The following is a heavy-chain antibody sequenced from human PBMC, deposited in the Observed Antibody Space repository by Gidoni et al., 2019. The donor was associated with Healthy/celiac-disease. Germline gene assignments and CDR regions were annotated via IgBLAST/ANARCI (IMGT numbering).Heavy chain of an antibody. CDR2: LYYSGSN. CDR1: GGSIRRYY. V-gene: IGHV4-59*01. Sequence: QVQLQESGPGLVKPSETLSLTCTVSGGSIRRYYWSWLRQPPGKGLEWIGYLYYSGSNNYNPSLKSRVTISVDTSKNQFSLKLSSVTAADTAVYYCARVRYSGGWRGTNWFDPWGQGTLVTVSS. CDR3: ARVRYSGGWRGTNWFDP. J-gene: IGHJ5*02. D-gene: IGHD6-19*01.